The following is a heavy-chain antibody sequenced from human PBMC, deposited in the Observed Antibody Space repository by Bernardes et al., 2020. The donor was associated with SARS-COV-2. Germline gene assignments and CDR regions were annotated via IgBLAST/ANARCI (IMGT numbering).Heavy chain of an antibody. D-gene: IGHD2-2*01. J-gene: IGHJ6*02. Sequence: GGSLRLSCAASGFTFSSYAMSWVRQAPGKGLEWVSAISGSGGSTYYADSVKGRFTISRDNSKNTLYLQMNSLRAEDTAVYYCVGHCSSTSCYASYYYGMDVWGQGTTVTVSS. CDR1: GFTFSSYA. CDR2: ISGSGGST. CDR3: VGHCSSTSCYASYYYGMDV. V-gene: IGHV3-23*01.